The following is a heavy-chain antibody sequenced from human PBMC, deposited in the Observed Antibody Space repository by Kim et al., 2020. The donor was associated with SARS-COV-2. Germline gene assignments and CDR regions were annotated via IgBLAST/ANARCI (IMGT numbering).Heavy chain of an antibody. CDR1: GFTFSSYA. CDR3: AKTLTYYDILTGYMTYWYFDL. D-gene: IGHD3-9*01. Sequence: GGSLRLSCAASGFTFSSYAMSWVRQAPGKGLEWLSAIRGSDASTHYADSVKGRFTISRDNSKNTLYLQMNSLRAEDTAVYYCAKTLTYYDILTGYMTYWYFDLWGRGTLVTVSS. CDR2: IRGSDAST. V-gene: IGHV3-23*01. J-gene: IGHJ2*01.